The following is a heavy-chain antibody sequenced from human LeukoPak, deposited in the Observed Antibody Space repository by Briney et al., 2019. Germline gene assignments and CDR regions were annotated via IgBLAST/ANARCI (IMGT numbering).Heavy chain of an antibody. CDR2: IYYSGST. D-gene: IGHD6-6*01. CDR3: ARSKTSYSSSSGFGY. CDR1: GGSISSYY. Sequence: SETLSLTCTVSGGSISSYYWNWIRQPPGKGLEWIGYIYYSGSTNYNPSLKSRVTTSVDTSKNQFSLKLSSVTAADTAVYYCARSKTSYSSSSGFGYWGQGTLVTVSS. V-gene: IGHV4-59*08. J-gene: IGHJ4*02.